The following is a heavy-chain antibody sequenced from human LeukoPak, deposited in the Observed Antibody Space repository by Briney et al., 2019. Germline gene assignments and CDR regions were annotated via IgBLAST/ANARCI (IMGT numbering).Heavy chain of an antibody. CDR2: IYYSGST. CDR3: ARERYLWFGELIYYYAMDD. V-gene: IGHV4-30-4*01. J-gene: IGHJ6*04. CDR1: GGSISSGDYY. D-gene: IGHD3-10*01. Sequence: KASETLSLTCTVSGGSISSGDYYWSWIRQPPGKGLEWIGYIYYSGSTYYNPSLKSRVTISVDTSKNQFSLKLSSVTAADTAVYYCARERYLWFGELIYYYAMDDWGKGTTVTVSS.